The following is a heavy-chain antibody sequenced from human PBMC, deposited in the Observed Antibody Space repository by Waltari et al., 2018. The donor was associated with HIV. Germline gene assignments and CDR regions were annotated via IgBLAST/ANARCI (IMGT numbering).Heavy chain of an antibody. CDR3: ARVPFASSWSADSFDV. D-gene: IGHD6-13*01. V-gene: IGHV3-33*01. Sequence: VQLEESGGGVVQPGSSRRLSCAASGFRVSDSGMHWVRQAPGKGLQWVAVIWYDRSKKEYSDSVKGRFTISKDNSKNTLFLQMNSLRVDDTAVYFCARVPFASSWSADSFDVWGPGTRITVSS. CDR2: IWYDRSKK. CDR1: GFRVSDSG. J-gene: IGHJ3*01.